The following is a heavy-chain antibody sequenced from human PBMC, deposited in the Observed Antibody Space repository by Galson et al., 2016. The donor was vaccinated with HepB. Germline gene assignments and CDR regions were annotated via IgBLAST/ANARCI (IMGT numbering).Heavy chain of an antibody. CDR3: ARHHSGGHVSRFWQWLARFAP. CDR2: IHYSGST. V-gene: IGHV4-39*01. J-gene: IGHJ5*02. D-gene: IGHD3-3*01. CDR1: GGSISSSSSY. Sequence: EPLSLTCTVSGGSISSSSSYWAWIRQPPGKGLEWIGSIHYSGSTFYNPSLKSRVTISVDTPKNHFSLKLSAVSAADTAMYYCARHHSGGHVSRFWQWLARFAPCGQGTLVTVSS.